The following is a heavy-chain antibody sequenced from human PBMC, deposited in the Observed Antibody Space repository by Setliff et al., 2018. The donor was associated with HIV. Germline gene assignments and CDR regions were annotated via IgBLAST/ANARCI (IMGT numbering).Heavy chain of an antibody. Sequence: SETLSLTCTVSGGSIRSHYWNWIRQSPGKGLEWIAYFYYSGSPNYNPSLKSRVTMSVDTSKNQISLTLTSVTAADAAVYYCARGQWPAPRPDLSDGYYNYGMDVWGQGTTVTVSS. V-gene: IGHV4-59*11. CDR3: ARGQWPAPRPDLSDGYYNYGMDV. D-gene: IGHD2-2*01. J-gene: IGHJ6*02. CDR2: FYYSGSP. CDR1: GGSIRSHY.